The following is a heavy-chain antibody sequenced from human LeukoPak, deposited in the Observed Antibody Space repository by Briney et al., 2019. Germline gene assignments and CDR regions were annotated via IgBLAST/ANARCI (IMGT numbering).Heavy chain of an antibody. CDR1: GFTFINYA. D-gene: IGHD3-22*01. CDR3: ARGRHGGYFLDPFDI. CDR2: ISYDGSNK. V-gene: IGHV3-30-3*01. Sequence: PGGSLTLSCAVSGFTFINYAMHWVRQAPGKGLEWVAVISYDGSNKYYGDSVKGRFTISRDNSKNTLYLQMNSLRAEDTAVYYCARGRHGGYFLDPFDIWGQGTMVHVSS. J-gene: IGHJ3*02.